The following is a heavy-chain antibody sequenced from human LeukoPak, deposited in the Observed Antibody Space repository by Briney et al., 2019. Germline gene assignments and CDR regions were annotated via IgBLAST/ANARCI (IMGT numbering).Heavy chain of an antibody. V-gene: IGHV1-8*03. D-gene: IGHD2-2*01. CDR3: ARESGTHRHCSSTSCYGVYYYYYMDV. Sequence: GASVKVSCKASGYTFTSYDINWVRQATGQGLEWMGWMNPNSGNTGYAQKFQGRVTITRNTSISTAYMELSSLRSEDTAVYNCARESGTHRHCSSTSCYGVYYYYYMDVWGKGTTVTVSS. J-gene: IGHJ6*03. CDR1: GYTFTSYD. CDR2: MNPNSGNT.